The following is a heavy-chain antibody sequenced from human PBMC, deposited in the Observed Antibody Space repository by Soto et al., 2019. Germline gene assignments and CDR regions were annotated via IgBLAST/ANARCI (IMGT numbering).Heavy chain of an antibody. CDR1: GFTFENYA. Sequence: EVQLVESGGGLVQPGRSLRLSCAASGFTFENYAMHWVRQVPGKGLEGVSGISWNSGHIGYADSVRGRFTISRDSAKKSVYLQMNSLRVEDSALYYCAKDIFGGYYSFDYWGQGILVTVSS. V-gene: IGHV3-9*01. CDR3: AKDIFGGYYSFDY. D-gene: IGHD3-22*01. J-gene: IGHJ4*02. CDR2: ISWNSGHI.